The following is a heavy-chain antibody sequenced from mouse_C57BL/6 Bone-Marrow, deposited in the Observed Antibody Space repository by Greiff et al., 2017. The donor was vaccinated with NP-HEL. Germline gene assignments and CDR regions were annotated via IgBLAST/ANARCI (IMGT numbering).Heavy chain of an antibody. J-gene: IGHJ3*01. CDR3: ARYNYGSSYVAY. D-gene: IGHD1-1*01. Sequence: EVKLEESGGGLVQPGGSLSLSCAASGFTFTDYYMSWVRQPPGKALEWLGFIRNKANGYTTEYSASVKGRFTISRDNSQSILYLQMNALRAEDSATYYCARYNYGSSYVAYWGQGTLVTVSA. CDR2: IRNKANGYTT. CDR1: GFTFTDYY. V-gene: IGHV7-3*01.